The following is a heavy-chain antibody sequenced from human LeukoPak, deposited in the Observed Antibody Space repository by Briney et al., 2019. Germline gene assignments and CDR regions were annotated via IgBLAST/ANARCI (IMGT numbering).Heavy chain of an antibody. CDR3: ARVVSGAFDI. V-gene: IGHV3-48*04. Sequence: GGSLRLSCAASGFTFSSYSMNWVRQAPGKGLEWVSYITSRSASTYYADSVKGRFTISRDNAKNTLYLQMNSLRAEDTAVYYCARVVSGAFDIWGQGTMVTVSS. CDR2: ITSRSAST. D-gene: IGHD2/OR15-2a*01. CDR1: GFTFSSYS. J-gene: IGHJ3*02.